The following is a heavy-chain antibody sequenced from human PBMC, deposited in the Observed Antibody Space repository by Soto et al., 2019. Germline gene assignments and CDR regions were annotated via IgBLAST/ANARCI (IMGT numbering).Heavy chain of an antibody. V-gene: IGHV4-59*01. J-gene: IGHJ4*02. D-gene: IGHD5-18*01. CDR3: AIRYGYSFDF. CDR2: IYYSGST. Sequence: QVQLQESGPGLVKPSETLSLTCTVSGGSISSYYWSWIRQPPGKGLEWIGYIYYSGSTNYNPSLKSRVTISVDTSKNQFSLKLSSVTAADTAVYYCAIRYGYSFDFWGQGTLVTASS. CDR1: GGSISSYY.